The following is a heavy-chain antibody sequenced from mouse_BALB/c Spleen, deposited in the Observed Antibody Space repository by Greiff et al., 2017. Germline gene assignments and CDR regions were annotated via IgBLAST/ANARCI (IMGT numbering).Heavy chain of an antibody. Sequence: EVQLVESGGGLVQPGGSLKLSCAASGFTFSSYGMSWVRQTPDKRLELVATINSNGGSTYYPDSVKGRFTISRDNAKNTLYLQMSSLKSEDTAMYYCARDPLLRYHRFDYWGQGTTLTVSS. CDR2: INSNGGST. CDR3: ARDPLLRYHRFDY. V-gene: IGHV5-6-3*01. J-gene: IGHJ2*01. D-gene: IGHD1-1*01. CDR1: GFTFSSYG.